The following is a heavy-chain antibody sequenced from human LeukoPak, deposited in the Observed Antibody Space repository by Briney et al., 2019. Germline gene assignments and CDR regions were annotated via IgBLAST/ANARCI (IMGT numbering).Heavy chain of an antibody. CDR2: IYHSGST. CDR3: ARGISGITIFGVVTPFDP. CDR1: GGSISSGDYY. D-gene: IGHD3-3*01. V-gene: IGHV4-30-2*01. Sequence: SETLSLTCTVSGGSISSGDYYWSWIRQPPGKGLEWIGYIYHSGSTYYNPSLKSRITISVDRSKNQFSLKLSSVTAADTAVYYCARGISGITIFGVVTPFDPWGQGTLVTVSS. J-gene: IGHJ5*02.